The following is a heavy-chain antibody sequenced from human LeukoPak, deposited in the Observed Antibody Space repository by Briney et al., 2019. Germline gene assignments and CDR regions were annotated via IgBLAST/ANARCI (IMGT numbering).Heavy chain of an antibody. J-gene: IGHJ4*02. CDR1: GYTFTSYG. V-gene: IGHV1-18*01. CDR2: ISAYNGNT. Sequence: ASVKVSCKASGYTFTSYGISWARQAPGQGLEWMGWISAYNGNTNYAQKLQGRVTMTTDTSTSTAYMELRSLRSDDTAVYYCARAIAVAGPNMNWGQGTLVTVSS. D-gene: IGHD6-19*01. CDR3: ARAIAVAGPNMN.